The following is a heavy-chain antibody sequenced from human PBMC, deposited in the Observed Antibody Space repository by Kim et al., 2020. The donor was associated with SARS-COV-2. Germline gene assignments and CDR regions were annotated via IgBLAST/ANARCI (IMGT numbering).Heavy chain of an antibody. V-gene: IGHV1-69*13. CDR3: ARDRYGSGIKYIYYYYYGMDV. D-gene: IGHD3-10*01. J-gene: IGHJ6*02. Sequence: SVKVSCKASGGTFSSYAISWVRQAPGQGLEWMGGIIPIFGTANYAQKFQGRVTITADESTSTAYMELSSLRSEDTAVYYCARDRYGSGIKYIYYYYYGMDVWGQGTTVTVSS. CDR2: IIPIFGTA. CDR1: GGTFSSYA.